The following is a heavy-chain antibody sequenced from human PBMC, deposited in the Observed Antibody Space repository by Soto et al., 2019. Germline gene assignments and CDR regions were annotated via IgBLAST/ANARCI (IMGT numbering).Heavy chain of an antibody. Sequence: SETLSLTCTVSGGSISSGGYYWSWIRQHPGKGLEWIGYIYYSGSTYYNPSLKSRVTISVDTSKNQFSLKLSSVTAADTAVYYCASFYVSSDTGGYFQHWGQGTLVTVSS. CDR3: ASFYVSSDTGGYFQH. CDR1: GGSISSGGYY. CDR2: IYYSGST. D-gene: IGHD3-22*01. J-gene: IGHJ1*01. V-gene: IGHV4-31*03.